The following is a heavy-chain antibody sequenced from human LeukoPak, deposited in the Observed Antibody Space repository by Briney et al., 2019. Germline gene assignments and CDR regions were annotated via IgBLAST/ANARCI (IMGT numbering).Heavy chain of an antibody. V-gene: IGHV1-69*13. CDR1: GGTFSSYA. CDR3: ARVPSGYDSPYYFDY. J-gene: IGHJ4*02. D-gene: IGHD5-12*01. CDR2: IIPIFGTA. Sequence: SVKVSCKASGGTFSSYAISWVRQAPGQGLEWMGGIIPIFGTANYAQKFQGRVTITADESTSTAYMELSSLRSEDTAVYYCARVPSGYDSPYYFDYWGQGTLVTVSS.